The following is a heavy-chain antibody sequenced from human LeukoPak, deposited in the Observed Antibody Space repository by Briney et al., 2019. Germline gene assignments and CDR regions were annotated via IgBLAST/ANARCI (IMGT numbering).Heavy chain of an antibody. CDR2: IYHSGST. CDR1: GGSISSGGYS. D-gene: IGHD2-15*01. V-gene: IGHV4-30-2*01. Sequence: PSQTLSLTCAVSGGSISSGGYSWSWIRQPPGKGLEWIGYIYHSGSTYYNPSLKSRVTISVDTSKNQFSLKLSSVTAADTAVYYCAREVDCSGGSCQNFDPWGQGTLVTVSS. J-gene: IGHJ5*02. CDR3: AREVDCSGGSCQNFDP.